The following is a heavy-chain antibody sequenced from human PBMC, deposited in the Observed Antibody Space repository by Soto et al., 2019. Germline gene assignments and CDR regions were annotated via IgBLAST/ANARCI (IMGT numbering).Heavy chain of an antibody. CDR3: AREESSSWYFDY. V-gene: IGHV1-3*01. Sequence: ASVKFSCKASGYTFTSYAMHWVRQAPGQRLEWMGWINAGNGNTKYSQKFQGRVTITRDTSASTAYMELSSLRSEDTAVYYCAREESSSWYFDYWGQGTMVTVSS. CDR2: INAGNGNT. CDR1: GYTFTSYA. J-gene: IGHJ4*02. D-gene: IGHD6-13*01.